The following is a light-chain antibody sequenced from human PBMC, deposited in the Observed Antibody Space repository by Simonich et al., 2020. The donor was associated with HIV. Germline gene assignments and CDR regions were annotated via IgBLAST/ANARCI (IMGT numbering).Light chain of an antibody. V-gene: IGLV3-25*03. CDR3: QSADTSGTYRV. CDR2: KDT. J-gene: IGLJ3*02. CDR1: ALPNQF. Sequence: FELTQPPSVSVSPGQTARITCSGDALPNQFAYWFQQKPGQAPVLMICKDTERPSGIPERFSGSNSGTTVALTISGVQAEDEADYYCQSADTSGTYRVFGGGTKLTVL.